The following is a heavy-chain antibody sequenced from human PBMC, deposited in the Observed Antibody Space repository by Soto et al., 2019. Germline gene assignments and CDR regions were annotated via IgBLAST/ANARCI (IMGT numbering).Heavy chain of an antibody. V-gene: IGHV1-8*01. Sequence: ASVKVACKDSGYTFTTYDINWVRQAPGQGLEWMGWMNPNRTNTGYAEKFQGRVTVTRDTSISTAYMELSSLRYDDTAVYYCVRGGFLSHDHVIIAPATLGFDPWGQGTLVTVSS. J-gene: IGHJ5*02. D-gene: IGHD2-2*01. CDR3: VRGGFLSHDHVIIAPATLGFDP. CDR1: GYTFTTYD. CDR2: MNPNRTNT.